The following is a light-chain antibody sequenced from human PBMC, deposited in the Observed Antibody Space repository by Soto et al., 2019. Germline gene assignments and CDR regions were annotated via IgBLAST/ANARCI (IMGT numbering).Light chain of an antibody. CDR1: PSVSST. J-gene: IGKJ2*01. Sequence: EIVMTQSPATLSVSPGERATLSCRASPSVSSTLAWYQQKPCKAPRLLLYGASTRAAGIPARFSGRGSGTEFTLTISSLPSEDFAVHYCQQYNNWPPSTFGQGTKLEIK. V-gene: IGKV3-15*01. CDR3: QQYNNWPPST. CDR2: GAS.